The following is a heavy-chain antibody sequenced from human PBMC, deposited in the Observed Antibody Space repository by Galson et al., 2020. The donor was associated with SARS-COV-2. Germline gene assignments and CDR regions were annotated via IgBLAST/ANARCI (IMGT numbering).Heavy chain of an antibody. V-gene: IGHV3-11*01. D-gene: IGHD2-15*01. Sequence: GGSLRLSCAASGFTFSDYYMSWIRQAPGKGLEWVSYISSSGSTIYYADSVKGRFTISRDNAKNSLYLQMNSLRAEDTAVYYCAFWTLGYCSGGSCYPRSAFDIWGQGTMVTVSS. CDR2: ISSSGSTI. J-gene: IGHJ3*02. CDR3: AFWTLGYCSGGSCYPRSAFDI. CDR1: GFTFSDYY.